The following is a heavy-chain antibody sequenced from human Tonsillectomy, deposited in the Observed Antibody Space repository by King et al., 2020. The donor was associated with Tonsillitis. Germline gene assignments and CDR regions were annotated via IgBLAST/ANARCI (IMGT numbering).Heavy chain of an antibody. CDR2: IHSSGST. Sequence: VQLQESGPGLVKPSETLSLTCTVSGGSFRTNYWSWIRQPPGNGLEWFGCIHSSGSTAYNSSLKSRITMSIDTSKNQFSLKLSSVTAADTAFYYCARDQDYSSGINWFDSWGQGTLVTVSS. J-gene: IGHJ5*01. D-gene: IGHD6-25*01. V-gene: IGHV4-59*01. CDR1: GGSFRTNY. CDR3: ARDQDYSSGINWFDS.